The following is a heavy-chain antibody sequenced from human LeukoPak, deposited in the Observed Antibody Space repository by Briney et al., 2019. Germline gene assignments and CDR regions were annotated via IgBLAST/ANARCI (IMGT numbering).Heavy chain of an antibody. CDR1: GYTFTSYA. D-gene: IGHD3-16*02. CDR3: ARAYQPLGGLSFPDS. V-gene: IGHV7-4-1*02. Sequence: ASVKVSCKASGYTFTSYAMNWVRQAPGQGLEWMGWINTNTGNPTYAQGFTGRFVFSLDTSITTAYLQISSLKAEDTAVYYCARAYQPLGGLSFPDSWGQGTLVTVSS. J-gene: IGHJ5*01. CDR2: INTNTGNP.